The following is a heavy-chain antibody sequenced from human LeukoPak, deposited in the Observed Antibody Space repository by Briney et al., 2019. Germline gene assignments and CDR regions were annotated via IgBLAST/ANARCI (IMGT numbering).Heavy chain of an antibody. CDR3: ARFPFGLTPSGYYYYGMDV. Sequence: ASVKVSCKASGYTFTGYYMHWVRQAPGQGLEWMGWINPSSGGTNHAQKFQGRVTMTRDTSISTAYMELSRLRSDDTAVYYCARFPFGLTPSGYYYYGMDVWGQGTTVTVSS. D-gene: IGHD3-10*01. V-gene: IGHV1-2*02. CDR2: INPSSGGT. J-gene: IGHJ6*02. CDR1: GYTFTGYY.